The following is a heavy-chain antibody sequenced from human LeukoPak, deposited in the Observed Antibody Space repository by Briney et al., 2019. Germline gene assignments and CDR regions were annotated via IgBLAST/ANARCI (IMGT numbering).Heavy chain of an antibody. Sequence: GASVKVSCKASGGTFSSYAISWVRQAPGQGLEWMGRIIPILGIANYAQKFQGRVTITADKSTSTAYMELSSLGSEDTAVYYCARMDYGDLEYYFDYWGQGTLVTVSS. CDR2: IIPILGIA. D-gene: IGHD4-17*01. CDR1: GGTFSSYA. CDR3: ARMDYGDLEYYFDY. V-gene: IGHV1-69*04. J-gene: IGHJ4*02.